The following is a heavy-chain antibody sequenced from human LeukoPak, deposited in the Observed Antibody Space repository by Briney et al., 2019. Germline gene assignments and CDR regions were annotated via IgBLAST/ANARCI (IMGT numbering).Heavy chain of an antibody. Sequence: PGGSLKLPFAAPGFTFSSYVMHWVPQAPGKGLEWVAIILYDGSNEYYADSVRGRFTISRDNSRNTLYLQMNSLRAADTAVYYCARDKGTSYLSYFDYWGQGTLVTVSS. CDR3: ARDKGTSYLSYFDY. CDR2: ILYDGSNE. D-gene: IGHD6-6*01. CDR1: GFTFSSYV. V-gene: IGHV3-30*04. J-gene: IGHJ4*02.